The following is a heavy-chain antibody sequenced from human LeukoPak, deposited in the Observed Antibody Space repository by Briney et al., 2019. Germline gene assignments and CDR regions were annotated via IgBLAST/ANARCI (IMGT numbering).Heavy chain of an antibody. CDR1: GGSISSGGYY. J-gene: IGHJ6*02. D-gene: IGHD3-10*01. V-gene: IGHV4-31*03. CDR2: IYYSGST. CDR3: ARDRRSGREVGMDV. Sequence: SETLSLTCTVSGGSISSGGYYWSWIRQHPGKGLEWIGYIYYSGSTYYNPSLKSRVTISVDTSKNQFSLKLSSVTAADTAVYYCARDRRSGREVGMDVWGQGTTVTVSS.